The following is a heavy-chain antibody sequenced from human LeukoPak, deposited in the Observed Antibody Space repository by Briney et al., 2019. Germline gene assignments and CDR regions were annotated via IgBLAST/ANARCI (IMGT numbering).Heavy chain of an antibody. J-gene: IGHJ5*02. V-gene: IGHV3-7*01. CDR3: ARGSGHSSGPGDWFDP. D-gene: IGHD6-19*01. Sequence: GGSLRLSCAASGFTFSSYWMSWVRQAPGKGLEWVANIKQDGSEKYYVDSVKGRFTISRDNAKNSLYLQMNSLRAEDTAVYYCARGSGHSSGPGDWFDPWGQGTLVTVSS. CDR2: IKQDGSEK. CDR1: GFTFSSYW.